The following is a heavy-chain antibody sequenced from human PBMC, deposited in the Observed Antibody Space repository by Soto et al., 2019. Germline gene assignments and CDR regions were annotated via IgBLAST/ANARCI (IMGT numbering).Heavy chain of an antibody. D-gene: IGHD6-6*01. J-gene: IGHJ4*02. CDR2: INHSGST. CDR1: GGSFSGYY. CDR3: ARGGGRQLVRTVDY. Sequence: SETLSLTCAVYGGSFSGYYWSWIRQPPGKGLEWIGEINHSGSTNYNPSLKSRVTISVDTSKNQFSLKLSSVTAADTAVYYCARGGGRQLVRTVDYWGRRTLVTVSS. V-gene: IGHV4-34*01.